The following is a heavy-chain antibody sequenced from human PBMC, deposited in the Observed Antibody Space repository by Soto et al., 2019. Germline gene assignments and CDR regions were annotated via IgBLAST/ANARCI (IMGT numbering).Heavy chain of an antibody. J-gene: IGHJ4*02. D-gene: IGHD6-19*01. Sequence: QVQLAESGGGVVQPGRSLRISCAASGFTFSSYGMHWVRQAPGKGLEWVAVISYDGGAKYYVDFVKGRFTISRDNSDNALYLQMNSLRAEDTAVYYCAKDTAPIGLVAGTFDYWGQGTLVTVSS. CDR3: AKDTAPIGLVAGTFDY. V-gene: IGHV3-30*18. CDR1: GFTFSSYG. CDR2: ISYDGGAK.